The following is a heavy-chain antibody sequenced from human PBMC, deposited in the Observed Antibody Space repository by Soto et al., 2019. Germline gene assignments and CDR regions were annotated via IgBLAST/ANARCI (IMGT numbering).Heavy chain of an antibody. CDR3: ARDGDRDSSGYYYFDY. V-gene: IGHV3-33*01. CDR2: IWYDGSNK. D-gene: IGHD3-22*01. J-gene: IGHJ4*02. Sequence: QVQLVESGGGVVQPGRSLRLSCAASGFTFSSYGMHWVRQAPGKGLEWVAVIWYDGSNKYYADSVKGRFTISRDNSKNTLYLQMNSLRAEDTAVYYCARDGDRDSSGYYYFDYWGQGTLVTVSS. CDR1: GFTFSSYG.